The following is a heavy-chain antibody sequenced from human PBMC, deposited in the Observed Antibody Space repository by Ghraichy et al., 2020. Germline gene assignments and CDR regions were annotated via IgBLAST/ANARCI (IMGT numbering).Heavy chain of an antibody. J-gene: IGHJ6*03. CDR1: GYTFSSYG. V-gene: IGHV1-18*01. Sequence: ASVKVSCKASGYTFSSYGISWVRQAPGQGLEWMGWVSVSSGKTNYAQKFQGRVTMTTDTSTSTAYMELRGLTSDDTAVYFCARDSVDHFYSYSYMDAWGRGTTVAVSS. D-gene: IGHD5-12*01. CDR3: ARDSVDHFYSYSYMDA. CDR2: VSVSSGKT.